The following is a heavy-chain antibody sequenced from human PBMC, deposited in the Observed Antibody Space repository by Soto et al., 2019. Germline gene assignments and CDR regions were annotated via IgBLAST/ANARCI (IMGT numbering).Heavy chain of an antibody. Sequence: VGSLRLSCKASGFMFNNSAMTWVRQAPGQGLQWVASVSDNGGSRGGTYYADSVKGRFTISRDNSKNTLCLQLDSLTGADTAVYYCARAKAVVIAALDIWGQGTMVTVSS. V-gene: IGHV3-23*01. D-gene: IGHD2-21*01. CDR2: VSDNGGSRGGT. J-gene: IGHJ3*02. CDR3: ARAKAVVIAALDI. CDR1: GFMFNNSA.